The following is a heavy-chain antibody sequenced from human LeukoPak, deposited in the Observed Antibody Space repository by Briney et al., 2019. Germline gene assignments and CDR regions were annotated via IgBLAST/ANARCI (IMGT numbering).Heavy chain of an antibody. J-gene: IGHJ4*02. CDR3: ARAGRISGIAAAGSGY. V-gene: IGHV3-21*01. CDR1: GFTFSSYS. CDR2: ISSSSSYI. Sequence: GGSLRLSCAASGFTFSSYSMNWVRQAPGKGLEWVSSISSSSSYIYYADSVKGRFTISRDNAKNSLYLQMNSLRAEDTAVYYCARAGRISGIAAAGSGYWGQGTLVTVSS. D-gene: IGHD6-13*01.